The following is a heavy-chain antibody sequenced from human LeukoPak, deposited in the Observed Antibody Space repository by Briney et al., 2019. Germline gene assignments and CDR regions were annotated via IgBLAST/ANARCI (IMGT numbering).Heavy chain of an antibody. CDR1: GFTFSNAW. Sequence: GGSLRLSCAASGFTFSNAWMSWVRQAPGKGLEWVGRIKSKTDGGTTDYAAPVKGRSTISRDDSKNTLYLQMNSLKTEDTAVYYCTTSEKVLLWFGDRQGYFDYWGQGTLVTVSS. V-gene: IGHV3-15*01. D-gene: IGHD3-10*01. CDR2: IKSKTDGGTT. CDR3: TTSEKVLLWFGDRQGYFDY. J-gene: IGHJ4*02.